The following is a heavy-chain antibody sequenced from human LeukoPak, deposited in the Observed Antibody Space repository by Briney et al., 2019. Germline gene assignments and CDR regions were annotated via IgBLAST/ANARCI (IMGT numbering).Heavy chain of an antibody. CDR1: GYTFTGYY. J-gene: IGHJ6*02. V-gene: IGHV1-2*02. CDR2: INPNSGGT. CDR3: ARNLLWFGELFNYYYYGMDV. Sequence: ASVKVSCKASGYTFTGYYMHWVRQAPGQGLEWMGWINPNSGGTNYAQKFQGRVTMTRDTSISTAYMELSRLRSDDTAVYYCARNLLWFGELFNYYYYGMDVWGRGTTVTVSS. D-gene: IGHD3-10*01.